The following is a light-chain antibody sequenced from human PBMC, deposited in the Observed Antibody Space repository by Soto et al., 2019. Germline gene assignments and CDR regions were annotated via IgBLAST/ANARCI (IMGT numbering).Light chain of an antibody. CDR1: GSDVGNYNF. CDR2: DVS. CDR3: CSYAGSYSVI. V-gene: IGLV2-11*01. Sequence: QSVLSQPRSVSGSPGQSVSISCTGTGSDVGNYNFVSWYQQHPGKAPKVMIFDVSKRPSGVPDRFSGSKSGNTASLTISGLQAEDEADYYCCSYAGSYSVIFGGGTQLTVL. J-gene: IGLJ7*01.